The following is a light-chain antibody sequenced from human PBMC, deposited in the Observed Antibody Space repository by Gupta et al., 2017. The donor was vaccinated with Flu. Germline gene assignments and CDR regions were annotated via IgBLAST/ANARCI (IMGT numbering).Light chain of an antibody. Sequence: TVTLTCGLSSGSVSRSLFPAWYQQTPGQSPLMRIFSTNIRSSGVPGRFSGSIAGTRAVPTITGAQADDDSYDYCALYMSSGISVFGGGTKMTVL. J-gene: IGLJ3*02. CDR2: STN. CDR1: SGSVSRSLF. V-gene: IGLV8-61*01. CDR3: ALYMSSGISV.